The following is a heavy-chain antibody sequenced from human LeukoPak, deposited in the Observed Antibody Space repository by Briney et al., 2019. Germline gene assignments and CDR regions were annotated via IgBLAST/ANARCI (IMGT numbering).Heavy chain of an antibody. CDR2: IYHSRST. V-gene: IGHV4-38-2*01. J-gene: IGHJ2*01. Sequence: SETLSLTCAVSGYSISSGYYWGWIRQPPEKGLEVVGSIYHSRSTYYKPSLKSRVTISVDTSKNQFSLKLTSVTAADTAVYYCERTFVVVTVYWYFDLWGRGTLVTVSS. CDR1: GYSISSGYY. D-gene: IGHD2-21*02. CDR3: ERTFVVVTVYWYFDL.